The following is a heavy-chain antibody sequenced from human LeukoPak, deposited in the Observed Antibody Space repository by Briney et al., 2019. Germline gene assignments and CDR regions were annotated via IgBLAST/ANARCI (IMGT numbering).Heavy chain of an antibody. CDR1: GGTFSSYA. CDR3: ARARGAGTRLSYMDV. J-gene: IGHJ6*03. D-gene: IGHD6-19*01. V-gene: IGHV1-69*04. CDR2: IIPILGIA. Sequence: SVKVSCKASGGTFSSYAISWVRQAPGQGLEWMGRIIPILGIANYAQKFQGRVTITADKSTSTAYMELSSLRSEDTAVYYCARARGAGTRLSYMDVWGKGTTVTVSS.